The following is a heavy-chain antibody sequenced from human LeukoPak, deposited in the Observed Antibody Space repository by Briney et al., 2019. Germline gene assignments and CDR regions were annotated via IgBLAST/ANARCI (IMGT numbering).Heavy chain of an antibody. D-gene: IGHD4/OR15-4a*01. CDR1: GFTFSNAW. V-gene: IGHV3-15*01. J-gene: IGHJ4*02. CDR3: TTDGDYGGYRYYFDY. Sequence: GGSLRLSCAASGFTFSNAWMSWVRQAPGKGLEWVGRIKSKTDGGTTDYAAPVKGRFTISRDDSKNTLYLQMNSLKTEDTAVYYCTTDGDYGGYRYYFDYWGQGTLVTVSS. CDR2: IKSKTDGGTT.